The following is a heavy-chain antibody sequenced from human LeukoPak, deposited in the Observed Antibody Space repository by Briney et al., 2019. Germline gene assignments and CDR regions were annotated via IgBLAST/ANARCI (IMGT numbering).Heavy chain of an antibody. CDR3: ARHGGYQFDY. V-gene: IGHV3-74*01. CDR2: ITPDESRT. CDR1: GFTFSSYW. J-gene: IGHJ4*02. D-gene: IGHD6-25*01. Sequence: GGSLRLSCAASGFTFSSYWMYWVRQAPGKGLVWVSRITPDESRTDYADSVKGRFTISRDNAKNTLYLQMNSLRAEDTAVYYCARHGGYQFDYWGQGTLVTVSS.